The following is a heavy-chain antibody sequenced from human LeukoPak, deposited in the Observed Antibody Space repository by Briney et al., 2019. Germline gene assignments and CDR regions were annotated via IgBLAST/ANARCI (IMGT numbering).Heavy chain of an antibody. J-gene: IGHJ5*02. CDR3: ATEVRGVIINP. CDR2: ISSSGDLT. D-gene: IGHD3-10*01. Sequence: PGGSLRLSCAASGFTFDNYAMSWVRQAPGKGLEWVSAISSSGDLTSYADSVKGRFTVPRDSSKNTLFLQMNSLRAGDTAVYYCATEVRGVIINPWGQGTLVTVSS. CDR1: GFTFDNYA. V-gene: IGHV3-23*01.